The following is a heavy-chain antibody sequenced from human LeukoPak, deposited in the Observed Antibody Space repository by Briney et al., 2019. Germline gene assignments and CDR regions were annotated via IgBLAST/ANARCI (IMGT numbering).Heavy chain of an antibody. J-gene: IGHJ2*01. D-gene: IGHD1-14*01. CDR1: GFDLKNHV. CDR3: AKDRGPTGTHWYFDL. Sequence: GRSLRLSCAASGFDLKNHVMHWVRQAPGKALEWVAAISFEGDNINYAHSVKSPFTISRDNSKNTFNLQMNSLRPDKTALYYCAKDRGPTGTHWYFDLWGRGTLITVSS. CDR2: ISFEGDNI. V-gene: IGHV3-30*18.